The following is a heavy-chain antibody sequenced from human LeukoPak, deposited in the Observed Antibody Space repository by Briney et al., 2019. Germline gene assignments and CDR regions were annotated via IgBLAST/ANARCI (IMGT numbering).Heavy chain of an antibody. CDR2: ISSSSSTI. J-gene: IGHJ3*02. CDR3: ARGEYQLLSGPVAFDI. CDR1: GFTFSGYS. Sequence: GGSLRLSCAASGFTFSGYSMNWVRQAPGKGLEWVSYISSSSSTIYYADSVKGRFTISRDNAKNSLYLQMNSLRAEDTAVYYCARGEYQLLSGPVAFDIWGQGTMVTVSS. D-gene: IGHD2-2*01. V-gene: IGHV3-48*04.